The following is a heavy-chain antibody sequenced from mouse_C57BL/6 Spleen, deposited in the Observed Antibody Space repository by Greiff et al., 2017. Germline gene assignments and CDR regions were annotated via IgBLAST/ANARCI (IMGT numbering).Heavy chain of an antibody. CDR2: IDPNSGGT. CDR1: GYTFTSYW. Sequence: QVQLQQPGAELVKPGASVKLSCKASGYTFTSYWMHWVKQRPGRGLEWIGRIDPNSGGTKYNEKFKSKATLTVDKPSSTAYMPLSSLTSEDSAVYYCARWILYSNYGESYAMDYWGQGTSVTVSS. V-gene: IGHV1-72*01. D-gene: IGHD2-5*01. J-gene: IGHJ4*01. CDR3: ARWILYSNYGESYAMDY.